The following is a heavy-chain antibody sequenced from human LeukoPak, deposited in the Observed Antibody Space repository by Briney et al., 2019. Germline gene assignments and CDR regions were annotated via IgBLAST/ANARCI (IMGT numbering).Heavy chain of an antibody. J-gene: IGHJ3*01. D-gene: IGHD6-19*01. CDR2: IHYSATT. Sequence: AETLSLTCTVSGGSINSHYLSWVRQPPGKGLEWMGYIHYSATTNPSFESRVSISVDTSKNQVSLKLRSVNAAGTAVYYCARVGIAVWGASDLWGQGKMVTVSS. CDR1: GGSINSHY. V-gene: IGHV4-59*11. CDR3: ARVGIAVWGASDL.